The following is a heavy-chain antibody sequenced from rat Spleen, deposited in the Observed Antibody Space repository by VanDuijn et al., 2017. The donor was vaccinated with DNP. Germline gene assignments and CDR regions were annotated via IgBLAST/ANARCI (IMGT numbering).Heavy chain of an antibody. CDR1: GFTFNYYW. CDR3: AREGYDYDGYGDALDA. V-gene: IGHV5-31*01. CDR2: ITSNGGNT. J-gene: IGHJ4*01. Sequence: EVQLMESGGDLVQPGRSLKLSCVASGFTFNYYWMTWVRQVPGKGLEWLASITSNGGNTYYLDSVKGRFTISRDNAKDTLYLQMNSLRSEDTATYYCAREGYDYDGYGDALDAWGQGTSVTVS. D-gene: IGHD1-12*03.